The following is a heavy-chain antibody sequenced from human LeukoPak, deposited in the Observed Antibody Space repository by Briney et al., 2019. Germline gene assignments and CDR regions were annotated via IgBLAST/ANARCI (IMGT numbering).Heavy chain of an antibody. D-gene: IGHD6-25*01. CDR3: ARGSGYRPPPY. CDR1: GGSISSGAYY. J-gene: IGHJ4*02. Sequence: KSSETLSLTCTVSGGSISSGAYYWSWIRQPPGKGLEWIGEINHSGSTNYNPSLKSRVTISVDTSKNQFSLKLSSVTAADTAVYYCARGSGYRPPPYWGQGTLVTVSS. V-gene: IGHV4-39*07. CDR2: INHSGST.